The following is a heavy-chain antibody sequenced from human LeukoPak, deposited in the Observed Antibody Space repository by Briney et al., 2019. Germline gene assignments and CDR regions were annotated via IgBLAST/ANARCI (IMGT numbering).Heavy chain of an antibody. CDR1: GFTFSSYG. CDR3: ARVRGRGLLDY. Sequence: CVRLLCAASGFTFSSYGMHWVRQAPGKGKAGVAVKSSEGSNKYYAGSVEGRFTVSRDNSKNTLYMQMNSGRAEAKAVYYGARVRGRGLLDYWGQGTLVTVSS. D-gene: IGHD3-10*01. V-gene: IGHV3-33*01. J-gene: IGHJ4*02. CDR2: KSSEGSNK.